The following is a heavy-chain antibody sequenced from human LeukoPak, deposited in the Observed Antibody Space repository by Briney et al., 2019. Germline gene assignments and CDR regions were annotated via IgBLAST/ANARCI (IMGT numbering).Heavy chain of an antibody. J-gene: IGHJ3*01. V-gene: IGHV4-59*12. CDR1: GGSISSYY. D-gene: IGHD2-2*01. CDR3: ARVGYCSSTSCYLFTD. CDR2: IYYSGST. Sequence: SETLSLTCTVSGGSISSYYWSWIRQPPGKGLEWIGYIYYSGSTNYNPSLKSRVTISVDKSKNQFSLKLSSVTAADTAVYYCARVGYCSSTSCYLFTDWGQGTMVTVSS.